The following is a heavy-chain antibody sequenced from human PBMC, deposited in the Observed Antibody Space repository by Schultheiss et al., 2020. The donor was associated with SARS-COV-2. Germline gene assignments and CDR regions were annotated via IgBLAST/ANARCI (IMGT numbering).Heavy chain of an antibody. CDR2: ISSSGSTI. CDR1: GFTFSSYW. Sequence: GGSLRLSCTASGFTFSSYWMHWVRQAPGKGLEWVSYISSSGSTIYYADSVKGRFTISRDNAKNSLYLQMNSLRAEDTAVYYCARAEMATMGVRYWGQGTLVTVSS. J-gene: IGHJ4*02. V-gene: IGHV3-48*04. CDR3: ARAEMATMGVRY. D-gene: IGHD5-24*01.